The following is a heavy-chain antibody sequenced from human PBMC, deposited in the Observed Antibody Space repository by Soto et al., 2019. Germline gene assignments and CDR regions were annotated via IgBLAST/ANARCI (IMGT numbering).Heavy chain of an antibody. CDR1: GGAVSSGCYY. V-gene: IGHV4-61*01. CDR3: ARGRRAAQIRYYYYGMDV. J-gene: IGHJ6*02. D-gene: IGHD6-13*01. CDR2: IYYSGST. Sequence: QVQLQESGPGLVKPSETLSLTCTVSGGAVSSGCYYWRWIRQPPGKGLEWLGYIYYSGSTNYNTSLKSSVTTSVAPSKNQSPRELCSVTAADTAVYYCARGRRAAQIRYYYYGMDVWGQGTTVTVSS.